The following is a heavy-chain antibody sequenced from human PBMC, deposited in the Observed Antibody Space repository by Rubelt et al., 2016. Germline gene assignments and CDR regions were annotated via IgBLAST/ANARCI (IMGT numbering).Heavy chain of an antibody. CDR1: GYTFTSYG. V-gene: IGHV1-18*01. CDR2: ISAYNGNT. CDR3: ARVGGFDY. Sequence: QVQLVQSGAEVKKPGASVKVSCKASGYTFTSYGISWVRQAPGQGLEVMGWISAYNGNTNGVQKLQGRVTMTTCTATSTAYMELRGLGSDAPAVYYCARVGGFDYWGQGTLVTVSS. D-gene: IGHD3-16*01. J-gene: IGHJ4*02.